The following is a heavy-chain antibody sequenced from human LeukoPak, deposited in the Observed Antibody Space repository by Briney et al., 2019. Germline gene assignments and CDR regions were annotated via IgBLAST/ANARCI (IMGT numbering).Heavy chain of an antibody. CDR2: IKQDGSEK. CDR3: ARGPTRANSTDY. D-gene: IGHD2/OR15-2a*01. V-gene: IGHV3-7*01. J-gene: IGHJ4*02. Sequence: GGSLRLSCAASGFTFRNYWMSWVRQAPGKGLEWVAKIKQDGSEKYYVDSVRGRFTISRDNDKNSLFLQMNSLRAEDTAVYYCARGPTRANSTDYWGQGALVTVSS. CDR1: GFTFRNYW.